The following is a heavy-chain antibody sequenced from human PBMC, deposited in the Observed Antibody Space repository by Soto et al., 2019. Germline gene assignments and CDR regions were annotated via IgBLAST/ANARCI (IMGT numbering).Heavy chain of an antibody. D-gene: IGHD6-19*01. J-gene: IGHJ4*02. V-gene: IGHV4-59*08. Sequence: QVQLQESGPGLVRPSETLSLTCTVSSDSISSYYWIWIRQSPGKGLEWIGYTASSGNTNYNPSLKGRVTISGDTSKNQFSLRLSSVTAADTAVYYCARAVGDPLYDLDDWGQGTLVTVSS. CDR2: TASSGNT. CDR3: ARAVGDPLYDLDD. CDR1: SDSISSYY.